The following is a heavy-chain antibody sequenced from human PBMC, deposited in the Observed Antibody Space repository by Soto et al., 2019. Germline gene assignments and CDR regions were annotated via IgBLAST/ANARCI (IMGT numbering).Heavy chain of an antibody. Sequence: SETLSLTCTVSGGSISSSTYYWAWIRQPPGKRLEWIGSIHYSGYTYYNPSLKGRVTVSVDTSKNEFSLKLTSVTAADTAVYYSARERSHYASSAYPDYSGQATLLTVSS. CDR3: ARERSHYASSAYPDY. V-gene: IGHV4-39*02. CDR1: GGSISSSTYY. CDR2: IHYSGYT. J-gene: IGHJ4*01. D-gene: IGHD3-22*01.